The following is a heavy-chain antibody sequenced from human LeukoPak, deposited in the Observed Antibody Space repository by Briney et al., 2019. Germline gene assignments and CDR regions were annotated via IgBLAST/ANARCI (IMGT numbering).Heavy chain of an antibody. CDR3: AKRSVSSGFYYYFDY. Sequence: GSLRLSCAASGFTFSTNAMSWVRQAPGKGPEWVSAISGSDGSTSYADSVKGRFTISRDNSKNTLFLQINSLRAEDTAVYYCAKRSVSSGFYYYFDYWGQGTLVTVSS. D-gene: IGHD6-19*01. J-gene: IGHJ4*02. CDR2: ISGSDGST. CDR1: GFTFSTNA. V-gene: IGHV3-23*01.